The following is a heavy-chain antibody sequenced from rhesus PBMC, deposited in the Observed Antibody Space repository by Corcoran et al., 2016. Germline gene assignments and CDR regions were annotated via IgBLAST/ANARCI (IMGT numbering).Heavy chain of an antibody. CDR2: ISSSGGTT. Sequence: QLQLQESGPGLVKPSETLSLSCAVARGSIRSNWWSWLRQPPGKGLEWIGRISSSGGTTNSNPSFKGRVTISTDTSKNQFSLKLTSVASADTAVYYCAGRHRSTQTFEYWGQGVLVTVSS. J-gene: IGHJ4*01. CDR3: AGRHRSTQTFEY. D-gene: IGHD1-44*02. V-gene: IGHV4-173*01. CDR1: RGSIRSNW.